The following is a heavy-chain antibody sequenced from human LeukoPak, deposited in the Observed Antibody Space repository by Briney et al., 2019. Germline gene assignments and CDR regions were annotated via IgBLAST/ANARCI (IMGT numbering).Heavy chain of an antibody. J-gene: IGHJ5*02. CDR2: IYYSGST. V-gene: IGHV4-59*12. D-gene: IGHD2-2*01. Sequence: SETLSLTCTVSGGSISSYYWSWIRQPPGKGLEWIGYIYYSGSTNYNPSLKSRVTISVDTSKNQFSLKLSSVTAADTAVYYCARDLPAANWFDPWGQGTLVTVSS. CDR1: GGSISSYY. CDR3: ARDLPAANWFDP.